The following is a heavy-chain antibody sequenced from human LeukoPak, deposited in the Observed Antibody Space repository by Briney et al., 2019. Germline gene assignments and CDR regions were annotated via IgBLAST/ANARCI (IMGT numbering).Heavy chain of an antibody. CDR1: GFIFSNYA. J-gene: IGHJ4*02. CDR3: AKVGVPATMELGTRGVATTIELDY. D-gene: IGHD2-2*01. Sequence: GGSLRLSCAASGFIFSNYAMHWVRQAPGKGLEWVAVISYDGSNKDYADSVKGRFAISRDNSKNTLYLQMNSLRAEDTAVYYCAKVGVPATMELGTRGVATTIELDYWGQGTLVTVSS. V-gene: IGHV3-30*09. CDR2: ISYDGSNK.